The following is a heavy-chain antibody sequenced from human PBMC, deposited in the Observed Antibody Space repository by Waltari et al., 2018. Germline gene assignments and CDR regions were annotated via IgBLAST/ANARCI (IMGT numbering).Heavy chain of an antibody. Sequence: QLQLQESGPGLVKPSETLSLTCTVSGGSISSSSYYWGWIRQPPGKGLEWIGSIYYSGSTYYNPAIKSRVTISVDTSKNQFSLKLSSVTAADTAVYYCANSPYDFWSGYYTGYFDYWGQGTLVTVSS. J-gene: IGHJ4*02. D-gene: IGHD3-3*01. CDR2: IYYSGST. V-gene: IGHV4-39*07. CDR1: GGSISSSSYY. CDR3: ANSPYDFWSGYYTGYFDY.